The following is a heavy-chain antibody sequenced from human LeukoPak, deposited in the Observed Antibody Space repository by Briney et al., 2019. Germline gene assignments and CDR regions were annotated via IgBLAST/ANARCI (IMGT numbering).Heavy chain of an antibody. D-gene: IGHD2-21*02. Sequence: ASVKASCKASGYTFTSYGISRVRQAPGQGLEWMGWISAYNGNTNYAQKLQGRVTMTTDTSTSTAYMELRSLRSDDTAVYYCARGSDCGGDCYSEDWGQGTLVTVSS. CDR3: ARGSDCGGDCYSED. V-gene: IGHV1-18*01. J-gene: IGHJ4*02. CDR1: GYTFTSYG. CDR2: ISAYNGNT.